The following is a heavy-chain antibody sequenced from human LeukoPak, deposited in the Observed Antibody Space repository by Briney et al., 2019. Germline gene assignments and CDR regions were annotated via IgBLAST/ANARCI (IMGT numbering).Heavy chain of an antibody. Sequence: GRSLRLSCAASGFTFSSYAMHWVRQAPGKGLEWVAVTSYDGSNKYYADSVKGRFTISRDNSKNTLYLQMNSLRAEDTAVYYCVRTPPNWGADYWGQGTLVTVSS. CDR2: TSYDGSNK. CDR1: GFTFSSYA. V-gene: IGHV3-30-3*01. D-gene: IGHD7-27*01. J-gene: IGHJ4*02. CDR3: VRTPPNWGADY.